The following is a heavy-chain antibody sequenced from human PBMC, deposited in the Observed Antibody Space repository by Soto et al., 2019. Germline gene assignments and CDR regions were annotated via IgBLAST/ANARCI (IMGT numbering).Heavy chain of an antibody. V-gene: IGHV3-48*01. CDR1: GFTFSSYS. Sequence: GGSLRLSCAASGFTFSSYSMNWVRQAPGKGLEWVSYISSSSSTIYYADSVKGRFTISRDNAKNSLYLQMNSLRAEDTAVYYCAKKLWSWRRGPPHYYYYYGMDVWGQGTTVTVSS. J-gene: IGHJ6*02. CDR3: AKKLWSWRRGPPHYYYYYGMDV. D-gene: IGHD2-8*02. CDR2: ISSSSSTI.